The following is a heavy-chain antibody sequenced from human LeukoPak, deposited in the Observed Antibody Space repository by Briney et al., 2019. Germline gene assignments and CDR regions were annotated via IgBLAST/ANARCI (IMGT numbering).Heavy chain of an antibody. V-gene: IGHV3-30*04. Sequence: PGRSLRLSCAASGFTFSSYAMHWVRQAPGKGLEGVAVISHGGSNKYYADSVKGRFTISRDNSKNTLYLQMNSLRAEDTAVYYCARDSDNYGDPPETFDYGGQGTLVTVSS. CDR1: GFTFSSYA. CDR2: ISHGGSNK. J-gene: IGHJ4*02. D-gene: IGHD4-17*01. CDR3: ARDSDNYGDPPETFDY.